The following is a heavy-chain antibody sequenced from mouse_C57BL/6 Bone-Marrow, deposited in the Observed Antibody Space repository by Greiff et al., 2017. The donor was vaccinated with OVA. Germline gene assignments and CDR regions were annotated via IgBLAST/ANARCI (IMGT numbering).Heavy chain of an antibody. CDR1: GFTFSSYA. CDR3: TRLLDAMDY. D-gene: IGHD2-1*01. V-gene: IGHV5-9-1*02. CDR2: ISSGGDYI. Sequence: EVKVVESGAGLVKPGGSLKLSCAASGFTFSSYAMSWVRQTPEKRLEWVAYISSGGDYIYYADTVKGRFPISRDNARNTLYLQMSSLKSEDTAMYYCTRLLDAMDYWGQGTSVTVSS. J-gene: IGHJ4*01.